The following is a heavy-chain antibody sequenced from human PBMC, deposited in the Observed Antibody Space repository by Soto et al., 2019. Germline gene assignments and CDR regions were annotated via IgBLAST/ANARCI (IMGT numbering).Heavy chain of an antibody. V-gene: IGHV3-23*01. J-gene: IGHJ6*02. CDR2: ISGSGGST. Sequence: HPGGSLRLSCAASGFTFSSYAMSWVRQAPGKGLEWVSAISGSGGSTYYADSVKGRFTISRDNSKNTLYLQMNSLRAEDTAVYYCAKGGSITIFGVALPGGMDVWGQGTTVTVSS. D-gene: IGHD3-3*01. CDR1: GFTFSSYA. CDR3: AKGGSITIFGVALPGGMDV.